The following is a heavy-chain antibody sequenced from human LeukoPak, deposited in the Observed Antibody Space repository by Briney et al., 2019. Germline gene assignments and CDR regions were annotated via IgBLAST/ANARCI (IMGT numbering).Heavy chain of an antibody. V-gene: IGHV4-39*01. CDR1: GGSINSSSYY. J-gene: IGHJ4*02. D-gene: IGHD6-19*01. CDR2: IYYTGNT. CDR3: ASIPGISVSAYYFDY. Sequence: PSETLSLTCTVSGGSINSSSYYWGWIRQPPGKGLEWIGTIYYTGNTYYNPSLKSRVTISVDTSKNQFSLKLSSVTAADTAVYYCASIPGISVSAYYFDYWGQGTLVTVSS.